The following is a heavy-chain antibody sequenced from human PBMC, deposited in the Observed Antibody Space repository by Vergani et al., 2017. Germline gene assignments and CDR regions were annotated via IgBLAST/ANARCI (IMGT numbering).Heavy chain of an antibody. V-gene: IGHV3-30*03. D-gene: IGHD1-1*01. Sequence: QVHLVESGGGVVQPGRSLRLSCVVSGFTSSYYGMHWVRQAPRKGREWVAVISYDGTQKYYADSVKGRFTISRDNSKSTLYLQMNSLRTEDTAVYYCATKSCGTPGCQIGYFKGWGQGTLVTVSS. CDR3: ATKSCGTPGCQIGYFKG. CDR1: GFTSSYYG. CDR2: ISYDGTQK. J-gene: IGHJ1*01.